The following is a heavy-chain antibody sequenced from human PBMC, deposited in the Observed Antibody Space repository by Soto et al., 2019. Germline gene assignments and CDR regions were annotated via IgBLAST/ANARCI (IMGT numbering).Heavy chain of an antibody. D-gene: IGHD6-19*01. Sequence: GESLKISCQGSGFTFTTYWISWVRQLPGTGLEWLGRIDPADSYTYYNPSFQGHVTITAERSINTAYLHWSSLRASDNATYYCARPREAGKYYYGVDVCGQGTTVTVSS. CDR1: GFTFTTYW. CDR3: ARPREAGKYYYGVDV. CDR2: IDPADSYT. J-gene: IGHJ6*02. V-gene: IGHV5-10-1*01.